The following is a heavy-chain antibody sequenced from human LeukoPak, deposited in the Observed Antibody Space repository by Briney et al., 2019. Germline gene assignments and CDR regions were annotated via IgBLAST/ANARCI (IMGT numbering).Heavy chain of an antibody. J-gene: IGHJ6*02. CDR2: IYYSGST. CDR1: GGSTSSYY. V-gene: IGHV4-59*08. CDR3: ARLFPYYYGMDV. Sequence: SETLSLTCTVSGGSTSSYYWSWIRQPPGKGLEWIGYIYYSGSTNYNPSLKSRVTISVDTSKNQFSLKLSSVTAADTAVYYCARLFPYYYGMDVWGQGTTVTVSS.